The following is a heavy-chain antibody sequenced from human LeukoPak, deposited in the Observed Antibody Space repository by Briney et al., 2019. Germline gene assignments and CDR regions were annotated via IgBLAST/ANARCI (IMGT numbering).Heavy chain of an antibody. CDR1: GGSISSGGYY. CDR2: IYYSGST. D-gene: IGHD1-20*01. V-gene: IGHV4-31*03. CDR3: ARGYNWNRDWYFDL. Sequence: PSETLSLTCTVSGGSISSGGYYWSWIRQHPGKGLEWIGYIYYSGSTYYNPSLKSRVTISVDTSKNQFSLKLGSVTAADTAVYYCARGYNWNRDWYFDLWGRGTLVTVSS. J-gene: IGHJ2*01.